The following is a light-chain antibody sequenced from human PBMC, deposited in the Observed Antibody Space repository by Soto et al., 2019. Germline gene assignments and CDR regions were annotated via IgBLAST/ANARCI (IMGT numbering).Light chain of an antibody. CDR3: CSYAGSDTLWV. V-gene: IGLV2-11*01. CDR1: SSDVGGYNF. J-gene: IGLJ3*02. CDR2: DVT. Sequence: QSALTQPRSVSGSPRQSVAISCTGTSSDVGGYNFVSWYQQHPGKAPKLIIYDVTKRPSGVPDRFSGSKSGNTASLTLSGLPADEEADYYCCSYAGSDTLWVFGGGTKLTVL.